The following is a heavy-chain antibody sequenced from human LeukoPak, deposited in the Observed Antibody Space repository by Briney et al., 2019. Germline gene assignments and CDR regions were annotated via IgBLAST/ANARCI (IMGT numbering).Heavy chain of an antibody. CDR1: GFTFGDYA. Sequence: PGRSLRLSCTASGFTFGDYAISWVRQAPGKGLEWVSFIRSKTFGGTTQYAASVEGRFTISRDDPRSIAYLQMNSLKTDDTAVYYCTRDRGSNYIAFDSWGQGTLVTVSS. CDR3: TRDRGSNYIAFDS. CDR2: IRSKTFGGTT. J-gene: IGHJ4*02. D-gene: IGHD4/OR15-4a*01. V-gene: IGHV3-49*04.